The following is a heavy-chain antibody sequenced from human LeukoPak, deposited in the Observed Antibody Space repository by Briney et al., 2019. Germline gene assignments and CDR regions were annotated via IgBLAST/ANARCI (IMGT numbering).Heavy chain of an antibody. Sequence: SQTLSLTCAVSGGSISSGGYSCGWVRQTPGKGLGWIGYIYHIGSTYSNPSLKSRVTISVDKSKTQFSLELSSVTAADTAVYYGARAGGSGSLPFDYWGQGTLVTVSS. CDR1: GGSISSGGYS. D-gene: IGHD6-19*01. V-gene: IGHV4-30-2*01. CDR3: ARAGGSGSLPFDY. CDR2: IYHIGST. J-gene: IGHJ4*02.